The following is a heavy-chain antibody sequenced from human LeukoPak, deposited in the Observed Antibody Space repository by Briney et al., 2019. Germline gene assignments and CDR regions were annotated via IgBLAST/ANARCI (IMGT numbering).Heavy chain of an antibody. Sequence: SVKVSFKASGGTFSSYAISWVRQAPGQGLEWMGGIIPIFGTANYAQKFQGRVTMTRDTSTSTVYMELSSLRSEDTAVYYCARAVRYSSSWYGIGYWGQGTLVTVSS. V-gene: IGHV1-69*05. CDR3: ARAVRYSSSWYGIGY. CDR1: GGTFSSYA. D-gene: IGHD6-13*01. CDR2: IIPIFGTA. J-gene: IGHJ4*02.